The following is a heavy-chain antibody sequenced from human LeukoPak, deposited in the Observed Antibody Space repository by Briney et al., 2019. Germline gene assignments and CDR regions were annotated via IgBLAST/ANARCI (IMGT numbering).Heavy chain of an antibody. J-gene: IGHJ5*02. CDR3: MRRSGGATQTP. V-gene: IGHV1-2*02. CDR1: GYTFTGFY. Sequence: ASVKVSCKASGYTFTGFYIHWVRQAPGQGLEWMGWIVPDSGATNYAQKFQGRVTMTRDTSISTAYMELSRLTSDDTAVYYCMRRSGGATQTPWGQGTLVTVSS. CDR2: IVPDSGAT. D-gene: IGHD3-10*01.